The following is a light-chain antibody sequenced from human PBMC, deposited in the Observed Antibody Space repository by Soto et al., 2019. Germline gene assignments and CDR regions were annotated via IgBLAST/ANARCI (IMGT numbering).Light chain of an antibody. CDR3: SSYTSSSTLYV. J-gene: IGLJ1*01. CDR2: EVT. CDR1: SSDVGGYNY. Sequence: QSALTQPPSASGSPGQSVTLSCTGTSSDVGGYNYVSWYQQHPGKAPKLMIYEVTKRPSGVPDRFSGSKSGNTASLTISGLQAEDEADYYCSSYTSSSTLYVFGTGTKVTVL. V-gene: IGLV2-8*01.